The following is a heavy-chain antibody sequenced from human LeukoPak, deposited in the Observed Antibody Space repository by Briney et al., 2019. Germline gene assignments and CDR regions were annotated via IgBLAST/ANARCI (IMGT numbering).Heavy chain of an antibody. CDR2: INTDGSST. Sequence: PEGSLRLSCAASGFTFSSYWMHWVRHAPGKGLVWVSRINTDGSSTSYADSVKGRFTISRDNAKNALYLQMNSLRAEDTAVYYCARARQLWSPYYYYYYMDVWGKGTTVTVSS. CDR1: GFTFSSYW. D-gene: IGHD5-18*01. CDR3: ARARQLWSPYYYYYYMDV. J-gene: IGHJ6*03. V-gene: IGHV3-74*01.